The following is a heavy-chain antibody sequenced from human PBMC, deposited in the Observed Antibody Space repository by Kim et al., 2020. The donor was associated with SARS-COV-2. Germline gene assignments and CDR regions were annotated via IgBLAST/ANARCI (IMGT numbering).Heavy chain of an antibody. CDR2: ISGHNGNT. J-gene: IGHJ4*02. CDR3: VRDHNGGWYQGDY. Sequence: ASVKVSCKASGYTFTIYGISWVRQAPGQGLEWMGWISGHNGNTNYAQKFQGRVTMTTDTSTSTAYMEVKSLRSDDTAMYYCVRDHNGGWYQGDYWGQGTLVTVSS. CDR1: GYTFTIYG. V-gene: IGHV1-18*01. D-gene: IGHD6-19*01.